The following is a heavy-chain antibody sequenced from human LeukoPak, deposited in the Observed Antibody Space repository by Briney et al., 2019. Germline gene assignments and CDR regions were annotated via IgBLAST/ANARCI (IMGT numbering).Heavy chain of an antibody. D-gene: IGHD3-22*01. V-gene: IGHV1-46*01. J-gene: IGHJ4*02. CDR3: AREEPDYYDSSGYYNY. CDR2: INPSGGST. Sequence: ASVKVSCKASGYTFTSYYMHWVRQAPGQGLEWMGIINPSGGSTSYAQKFQGRVTMTRDTSTSTAYMELSSLRSEDTAVYYCAREEPDYYDSSGYYNYWGQGTLVTVSS. CDR1: GYTFTSYY.